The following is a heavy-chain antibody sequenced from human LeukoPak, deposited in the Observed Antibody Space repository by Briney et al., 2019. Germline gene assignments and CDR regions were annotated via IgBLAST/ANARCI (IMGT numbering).Heavy chain of an antibody. J-gene: IGHJ4*02. CDR1: GFTFSSYA. V-gene: IGHV3-30*07. CDR3: ARLRVDTAMVDHFDY. CDR2: IEYDGRNK. D-gene: IGHD5-18*01. Sequence: GSLRLSWAASGFTFSSYAMQWVRQAPGKGLEWVAFIEYDGRNKYYADSVKGRFTISRDNSKNTLYLQMNSLRAEDTAVYYCARLRVDTAMVDHFDYWGQGTLVTVSS.